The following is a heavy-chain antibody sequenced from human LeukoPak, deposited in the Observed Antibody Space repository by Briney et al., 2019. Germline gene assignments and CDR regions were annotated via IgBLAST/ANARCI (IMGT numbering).Heavy chain of an antibody. CDR2: SYSGGST. J-gene: IGHJ3*02. Sequence: GGSLRLSCVASAFSDNSNYMSWVRQAPGKGLEWVSVSYSGGSTYYEDSVKGRFTVSSDVSKNTLYLQMNNLRGEDTAVYYCARTNRPRAAPYIWGQGTMVTVSS. CDR3: ARTNRPRAAPYI. D-gene: IGHD2/OR15-2a*01. V-gene: IGHV3-53*01. CDR1: AFSDNSNY.